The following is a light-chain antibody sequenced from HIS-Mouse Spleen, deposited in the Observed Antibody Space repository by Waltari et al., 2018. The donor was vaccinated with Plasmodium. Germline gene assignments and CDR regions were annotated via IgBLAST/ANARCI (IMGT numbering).Light chain of an antibody. V-gene: IGLV1-47*01. CDR3: AAWDDSLSGWV. CDR2: RNN. Sequence: QSVLTQPPSASGTPGQRVTISCSGSSSNIGSNYVYWYKQLPGTAPKLLISRNNQRPSGVTDRFSGSKSGTSASLAISGLRSEDEADYYCAAWDDSLSGWVFGGGTKLTVL. CDR1: SSNIGSNY. J-gene: IGLJ3*02.